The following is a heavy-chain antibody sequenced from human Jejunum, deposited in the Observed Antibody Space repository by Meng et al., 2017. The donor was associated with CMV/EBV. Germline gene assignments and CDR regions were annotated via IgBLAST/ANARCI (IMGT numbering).Heavy chain of an antibody. CDR1: GFNFRYAW. CDR3: TKGGPLGSYFDY. V-gene: IGHV3-15*01. J-gene: IGHJ4*02. D-gene: IGHD1-26*01. Sequence: ASGFNFRYAWMTWVRQATGKGLEWVGRITSETAGGAIDYAAPVAGRFTISRDDSKNTLYLQMNSLKTDDTAVYYCTKGGPLGSYFDYWGQGALVTVSS. CDR2: ITSETAGGAI.